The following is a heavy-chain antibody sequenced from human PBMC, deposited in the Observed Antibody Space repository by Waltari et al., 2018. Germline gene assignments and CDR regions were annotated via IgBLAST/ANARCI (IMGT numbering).Heavy chain of an antibody. CDR3: ARSKGVVPAAIYN. Sequence: EVQVVESGGGLVQPGGSLRLSCADSGFTVSSNFMNWVRQAPGKGLGWVSVIYIGGDTYYADAVKGRFTMSRDNSENTLFLQMNSLRPEDTAVYYCARSKGVVPAAIYNWGQGTLVTVSS. D-gene: IGHD2-2*01. J-gene: IGHJ4*02. CDR2: IYIGGDT. V-gene: IGHV3-66*02. CDR1: GFTVSSNF.